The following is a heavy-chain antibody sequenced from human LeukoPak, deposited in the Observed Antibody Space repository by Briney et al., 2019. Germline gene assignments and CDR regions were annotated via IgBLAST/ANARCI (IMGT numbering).Heavy chain of an antibody. J-gene: IGHJ4*02. Sequence: SETLSLTCAVYGGSFSGYYWSWIRQPPGKGLEWIGEINHSGSTNYNPSLKSRVTISVDTSKNQFSLKLSSVTAADTAVYYCARGHSSGRYGANFDYWGQGTLVTVSS. CDR3: ARGHSSGRYGANFDY. D-gene: IGHD6-19*01. CDR2: INHSGST. V-gene: IGHV4-34*01. CDR1: GGSFSGYY.